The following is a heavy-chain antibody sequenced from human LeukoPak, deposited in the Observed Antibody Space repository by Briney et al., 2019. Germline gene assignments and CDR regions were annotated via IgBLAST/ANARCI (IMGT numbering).Heavy chain of an antibody. CDR1: GGSISSYY. CDR2: IYYSGST. D-gene: IGHD6-13*01. J-gene: IGHJ6*03. V-gene: IGHV4-59*01. Sequence: SETLSLTCTVSGGSISSYYWSWIRQPPGKGLGWIGYIYYSGSTDYNPSLKSRVTISVDTSKNQFSLKLSSVTAADTAVYYCARELRGSSRYMDVWGKGTTVTVSS. CDR3: ARELRGSSRYMDV.